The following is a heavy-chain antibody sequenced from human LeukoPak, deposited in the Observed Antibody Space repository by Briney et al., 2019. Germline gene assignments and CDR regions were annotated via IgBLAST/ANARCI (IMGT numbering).Heavy chain of an antibody. CDR3: AKLERYGVVTGYLDY. V-gene: IGHV3-23*01. CDR1: GFTFSSYA. Sequence: GGSLRLSCAASGFTFSSYAMSWVRQAPGRGLEWVSAISGSGGSTYYADSVKGRFTISRDNSKNTLYLQMNSLRAEDTAVYYCAKLERYGVVTGYLDYWGQGTLVTVSS. D-gene: IGHD2-21*02. CDR2: ISGSGGST. J-gene: IGHJ4*02.